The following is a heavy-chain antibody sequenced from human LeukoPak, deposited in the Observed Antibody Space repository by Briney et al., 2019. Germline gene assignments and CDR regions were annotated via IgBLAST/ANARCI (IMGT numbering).Heavy chain of an antibody. CDR1: GYTFTSYY. D-gene: IGHD3-9*01. V-gene: IGHV1-46*01. J-gene: IGHJ5*02. CDR3: ARDRAAYYDILTGYYPAFDP. Sequence: ASVKVSCTASGYTFTSYYMHWVRQAPGQGLEWMGIINPSGGSTSYAQKFQGRVTMTRDTSTSTAYMELSRLRSDDTAVYYCARDRAAYYDILTGYYPAFDPWGQGTLVTVSS. CDR2: INPSGGST.